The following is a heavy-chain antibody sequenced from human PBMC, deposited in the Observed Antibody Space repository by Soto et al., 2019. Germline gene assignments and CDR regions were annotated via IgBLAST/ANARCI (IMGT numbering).Heavy chain of an antibody. J-gene: IGHJ5*02. CDR2: ISSSSSTI. Sequence: PGGSLRLSCAASGFTFSSYSMNWVRQAPGKGLEWVSYISSSSSTIYYAETEKGRFTISRDNSMISLFLQMNSLRDEDTAVYYCARESRFLEWLSLNWFDPWGQGTRVTVSS. V-gene: IGHV3-48*02. CDR3: ARESRFLEWLSLNWFDP. D-gene: IGHD3-3*01. CDR1: GFTFSSYS.